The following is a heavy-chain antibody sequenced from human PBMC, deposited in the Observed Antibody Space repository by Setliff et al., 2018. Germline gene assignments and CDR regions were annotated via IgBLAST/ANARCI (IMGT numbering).Heavy chain of an antibody. CDR1: GGSISSNDW. CDR2: TYHGENN. Sequence: SETLSLTCAASGGSISSNDWWSWVRQPTGKGLEWIGDTYHGENNNYHPPIESRVAISVDKSKNQFSLNLSSVTAADTDVYYCARDSSSYYVPGFDIWGQGTMVTVSS. CDR3: ARDSSSYYVPGFDI. J-gene: IGHJ3*02. D-gene: IGHD3-22*01. V-gene: IGHV4-4*02.